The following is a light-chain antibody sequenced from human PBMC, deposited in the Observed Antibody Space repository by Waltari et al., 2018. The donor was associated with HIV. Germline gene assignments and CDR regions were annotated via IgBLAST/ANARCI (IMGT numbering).Light chain of an antibody. CDR3: QQYYSLPFT. Sequence: DIVMTQSPDSLVVSLGERATINCKSSQSVLYSSRSKNYLAWYQQKPGQPPRLLIYWASTREAGVPDRFSGGGSGTDFTRTSSSLQAEDVAVYYCQQYYSLPFTFGPGTKVDIK. CDR1: QSVLYSSRSKNY. V-gene: IGKV4-1*01. CDR2: WAS. J-gene: IGKJ3*01.